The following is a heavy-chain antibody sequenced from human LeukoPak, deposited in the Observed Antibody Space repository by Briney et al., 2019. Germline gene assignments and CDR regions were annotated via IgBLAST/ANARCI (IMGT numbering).Heavy chain of an antibody. J-gene: IGHJ5*02. V-gene: IGHV1-2*02. CDR1: GYPFSEYF. D-gene: IGHD2-8*01. CDR3: ARDVIMGYNQGWFDP. Sequence: GASVKVSCRASGYPFSEYFIHWVRQAPGQGLECMGWINPKSGGTNYVQKFQGRVTMTRDTSMSTVYLELSSLSPDDTAMYYCARDVIMGYNQGWFDPWGQGTLVTASS. CDR2: INPKSGGT.